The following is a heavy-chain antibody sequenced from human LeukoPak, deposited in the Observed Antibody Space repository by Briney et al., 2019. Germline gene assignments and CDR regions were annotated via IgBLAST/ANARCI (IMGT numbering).Heavy chain of an antibody. CDR3: ARRQYDDSSGYWYYFDY. Sequence: SETLSLTCAVYGGSFSGYYWSWIRQPPGKGLEWIGENNHSGSTNSNPSLKSRVTISVDTSKNQFSLKLRSVTAADTAVYYCARRQYDDSSGYWYYFDYWGQGTLVTVSS. D-gene: IGHD3-22*01. J-gene: IGHJ4*02. V-gene: IGHV4-34*01. CDR2: NNHSGST. CDR1: GGSFSGYY.